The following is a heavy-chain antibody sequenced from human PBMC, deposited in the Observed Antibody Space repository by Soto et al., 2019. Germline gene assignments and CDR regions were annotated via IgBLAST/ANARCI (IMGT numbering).Heavy chain of an antibody. J-gene: IGHJ3*02. Sequence: GESLKISCAASGFTVSSNYMSWVRQAPGKGLEWVSVIYSGGSTYYADSVKGRFTISRHNSKNTLYLQMNSLRAEDTAVYYCARGIRGVNSAFDIWGQGTMVTVSS. D-gene: IGHD3-10*01. CDR3: ARGIRGVNSAFDI. CDR2: IYSGGST. CDR1: GFTVSSNY. V-gene: IGHV3-53*04.